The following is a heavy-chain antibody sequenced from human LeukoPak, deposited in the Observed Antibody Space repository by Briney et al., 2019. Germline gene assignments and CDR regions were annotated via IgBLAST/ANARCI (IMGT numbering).Heavy chain of an antibody. CDR2: FDPEDGET. Sequence: ASVKVSCKVSGYTLTELSMHWVRQAPGKGLEWMGGFDPEDGETIYAQKFQGRVTMTEDTSTDTAYMELSSLRSGDTAVYYCATGPKYQLLYYFDYWGQGTLVTVSS. CDR3: ATGPKYQLLYYFDY. J-gene: IGHJ4*02. D-gene: IGHD2-2*01. CDR1: GYTLTELS. V-gene: IGHV1-24*01.